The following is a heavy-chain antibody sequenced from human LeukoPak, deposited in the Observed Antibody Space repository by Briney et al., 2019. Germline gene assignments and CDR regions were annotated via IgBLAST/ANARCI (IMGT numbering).Heavy chain of an antibody. CDR1: GGSFSGYY. V-gene: IGHV4-34*01. CDR3: ALLDILTGYYFFDY. Sequence: SETLSLTCAVYGGSFSGYYWSWIRQPPGKGLEWLGEINHSGSTNYNPSLKSRVTISVDTSKNQFSLKLSSVTAADTAVYYCALLDILTGYYFFDYWGQGTLVTVSS. CDR2: INHSGST. D-gene: IGHD3-9*01. J-gene: IGHJ4*02.